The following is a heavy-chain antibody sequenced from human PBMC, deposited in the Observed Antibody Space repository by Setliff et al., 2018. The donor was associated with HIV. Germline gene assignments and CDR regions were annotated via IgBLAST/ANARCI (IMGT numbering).Heavy chain of an antibody. J-gene: IGHJ6*03. CDR3: ARDRPHQHYFELYSFYYMEL. D-gene: IGHD3-10*01. CDR1: GGTFSSYA. Sequence: SVKVSCKASGGTFSSYAISWVRQAPGQGLEWMGGIIPIFGTANYAQKFQGRVTITADESTSTAYMELSSLRSEDTAVYYCARDRPHQHYFELYSFYYMELWGKGTTVTVSS. V-gene: IGHV1-69*13. CDR2: IIPIFGTA.